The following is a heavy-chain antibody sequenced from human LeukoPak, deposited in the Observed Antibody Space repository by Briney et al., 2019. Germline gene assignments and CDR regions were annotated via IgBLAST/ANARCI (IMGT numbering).Heavy chain of an antibody. CDR2: IYHSGST. CDR3: ARSPDSLAGYYHTFDY. Sequence: SVTLSFNCTVSAGTISSNYWSWIRQPPGKGLEWFGYIYHSGSTNYNPSLKSRVTISVDTSKNQFSLKLSSVTAADTAVYCCARSPDSLAGYYHTFDYWGQGTLVTVSS. V-gene: IGHV4-59*01. D-gene: IGHD3-9*01. CDR1: AGTISSNY. J-gene: IGHJ4*02.